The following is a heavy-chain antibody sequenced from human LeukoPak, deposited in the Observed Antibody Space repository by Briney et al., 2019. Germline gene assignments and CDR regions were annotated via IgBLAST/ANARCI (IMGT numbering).Heavy chain of an antibody. Sequence: GGSLRLSCAASGFTFSSYWMRWVRQAPGKGLEWVSGISGSGGSTYYADSVKGRFTISRDNSKNTLYLQMNSLRAGDTAVYYCAKAMGATLFDYWGQGTLVTVSS. CDR2: ISGSGGST. CDR1: GFTFSSYW. V-gene: IGHV3-23*01. D-gene: IGHD1-26*01. CDR3: AKAMGATLFDY. J-gene: IGHJ4*02.